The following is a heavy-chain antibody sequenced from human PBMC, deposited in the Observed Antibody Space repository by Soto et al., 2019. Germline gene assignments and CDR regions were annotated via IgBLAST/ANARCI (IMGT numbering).Heavy chain of an antibody. CDR3: AKDTYYYDSSGYYDPHFYFDY. D-gene: IGHD3-22*01. V-gene: IGHV3-23*01. J-gene: IGHJ4*02. CDR1: GFTFSIYA. Sequence: LSCAASGFTFSIYAMSWVRQAPGKGLEWVSAISGSGGSTYYADSVKGRFTISRDNSKNTLYLQMNSLRAEDTAVYYCAKDTYYYDSSGYYDPHFYFDYWGQGTLVTVSS. CDR2: ISGSGGST.